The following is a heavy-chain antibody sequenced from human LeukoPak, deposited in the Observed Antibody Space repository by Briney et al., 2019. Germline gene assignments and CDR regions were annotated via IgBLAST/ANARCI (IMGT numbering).Heavy chain of an antibody. J-gene: IGHJ4*02. V-gene: IGHV4-39*01. Sequence: KTSETLSLTCTVSGGSISSYYWGWIRQPPGKGLEWIGSIYYSGSTYYNPSLKSRVTISVDTSKNQFSLKLSSVTAADTAVYYCARQREWLPDYWGQGTLVTVSS. CDR1: GGSISSYY. CDR3: ARQREWLPDY. CDR2: IYYSGST. D-gene: IGHD5-12*01.